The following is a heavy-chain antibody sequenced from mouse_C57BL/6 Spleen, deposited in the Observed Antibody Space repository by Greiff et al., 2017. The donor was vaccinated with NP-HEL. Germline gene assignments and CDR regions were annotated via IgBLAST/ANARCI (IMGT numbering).Heavy chain of an antibody. V-gene: IGHV1-4*01. CDR2: INPSSGYN. D-gene: IGHD3-2*02. CDR3: AREAGVWFAY. Sequence: QVQLQQSGAELARPGASVKMSCKASGYTFTSYTMHWVKQRPGQGLEWIGYINPSSGYNKYNQKFKDKATLTADKSSSTAYMQLSSLTSEDSAVYYCAREAGVWFAYWGQGTLVTVSA. CDR1: GYTFTSYT. J-gene: IGHJ3*01.